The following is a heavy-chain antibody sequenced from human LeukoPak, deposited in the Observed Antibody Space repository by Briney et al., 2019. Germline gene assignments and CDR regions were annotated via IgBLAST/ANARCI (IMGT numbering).Heavy chain of an antibody. D-gene: IGHD3-3*01. CDR2: IYYSGST. CDR3: ARVTFPEKTYYDFWSGYPQRGYFDL. Sequence: SETLSLTCTVSGGSISSSSYYWGWIRQPPGKGLEWIGSIYYSGSTYYNPSLKSRVTISVDTSKNQFSLKLSSVTAADTAVYYCARVTFPEKTYYDFWSGYPQRGYFDLWGRGTLVTVSS. V-gene: IGHV4-39*01. J-gene: IGHJ2*01. CDR1: GGSISSSSYY.